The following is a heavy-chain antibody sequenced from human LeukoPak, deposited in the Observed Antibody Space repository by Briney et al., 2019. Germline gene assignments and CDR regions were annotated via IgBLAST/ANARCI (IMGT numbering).Heavy chain of an antibody. CDR2: ISYDGSNK. J-gene: IGHJ4*02. Sequence: GGSLRLSCAASGFTFSSYGMHWVRQAPGKGLEWVAVISYDGSNKYYADSVKGRFTISRDNSKNTLYLQMNSLRAEDTAVYYCAKAGVGATRDFDYWGQGTLVTVSS. D-gene: IGHD1-26*01. CDR1: GFTFSSYG. CDR3: AKAGVGATRDFDY. V-gene: IGHV3-30*18.